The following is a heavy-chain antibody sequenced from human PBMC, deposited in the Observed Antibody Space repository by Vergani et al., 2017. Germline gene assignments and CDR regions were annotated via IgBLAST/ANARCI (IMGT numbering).Heavy chain of an antibody. CDR1: GGSFRGYY. CDR2: IYYSGST. D-gene: IGHD3-3*01. CDR3: ARVVPYDFWSGYYIGHLDD. J-gene: IGHJ4*02. Sequence: QVQLQQWGAGLLKPSETLSLTCAVYGGSFRGYYWSWIRHPPGKGLEWIGYIYYSGSTNYNPSLKSRVTISVDTSKNQFSLKLSSVTAADTAVYYCARVVPYDFWSGYYIGHLDDWGQGTLVTVSS. V-gene: IGHV4-34*11.